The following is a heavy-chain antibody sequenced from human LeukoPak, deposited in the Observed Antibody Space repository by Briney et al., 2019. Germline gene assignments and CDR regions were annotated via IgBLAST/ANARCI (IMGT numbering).Heavy chain of an antibody. CDR2: IYHSGST. CDR3: ARERGKQTYYYDSSGSGNAFDI. D-gene: IGHD3-22*01. CDR1: GYSISSGYY. Sequence: PSETLSLTCTVSGYSISSGYYWGWIRQPPGKGLEWIGSIYHSGSTYYNPSLKSRVTISVDTSKNQFSLKLSSVTAADTAVYYCARERGKQTYYYDSSGSGNAFDIWGQGTMVTVSS. J-gene: IGHJ3*02. V-gene: IGHV4-38-2*02.